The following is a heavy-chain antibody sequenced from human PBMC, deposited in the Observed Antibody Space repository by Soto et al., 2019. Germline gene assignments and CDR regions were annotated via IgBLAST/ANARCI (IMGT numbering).Heavy chain of an antibody. CDR3: ARSTGGYSYGFGWFDP. CDR2: IYYRGST. CDR1: GGSISSSSYY. J-gene: IGHJ5*02. V-gene: IGHV4-39*01. D-gene: IGHD5-18*01. Sequence: QLQLQESGPGLVKPSETLSLTCTVSGGSISSSSYYWGWIRQPPGKGLGWIGGIYYRGSTYYHPPPKSRVPPSXXTXEXXVALELRSVTAADTAVYYCARSTGGYSYGFGWFDPWGQGTLVTVSS.